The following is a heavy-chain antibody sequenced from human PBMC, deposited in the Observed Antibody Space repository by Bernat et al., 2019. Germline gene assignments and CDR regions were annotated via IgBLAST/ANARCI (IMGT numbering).Heavy chain of an antibody. CDR1: GGSISSDY. Sequence: QVQLQESGPGLVKPSETLSLTCTVSGGSISSDYWNWIRQPPGKGLEWIGYIYYSGSTYYNPSLQSRVTISVDTSKNQFSLKLSSVTAADTAVYYCARNVRHRYYYYGMDVWGQGTTVTVSS. D-gene: IGHD2-8*01. J-gene: IGHJ6*02. V-gene: IGHV4-59*08. CDR2: IYYSGST. CDR3: ARNVRHRYYYYGMDV.